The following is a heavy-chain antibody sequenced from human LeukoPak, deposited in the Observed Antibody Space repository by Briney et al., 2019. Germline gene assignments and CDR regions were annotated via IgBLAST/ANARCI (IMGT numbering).Heavy chain of an antibody. CDR3: ARDDPIAVAVDYYYYGMDA. CDR2: ISAYNGNT. J-gene: IGHJ6*02. D-gene: IGHD6-19*01. CDR1: GYTFTSYG. Sequence: ASVKVSCKASGYTFTSYGISWVRQAPGQGLEWMGWISAYNGNTNYAQKLQGRVTMTTDTSTSTAYMELRSLRSDDTAVYYCARDDPIAVAVDYYYYGMDAWGQGTTVTVSS. V-gene: IGHV1-18*01.